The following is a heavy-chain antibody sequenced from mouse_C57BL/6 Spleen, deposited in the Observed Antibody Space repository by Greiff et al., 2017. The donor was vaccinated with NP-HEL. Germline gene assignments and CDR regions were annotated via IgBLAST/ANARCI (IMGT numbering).Heavy chain of an antibody. CDR3: ARGSHLFAY. CDR1: GYAFSSSW. Sequence: VQLQESGPELVKPGASVKISCKASGYAFSSSWMNWVKQRPGKGLEWIGRIYPGDGDTNYNGKFKGKATLTADKSSSTAYMQLSSLTSEDSAVYFCARGSHLFAYWGQGTLVTVSA. J-gene: IGHJ3*01. V-gene: IGHV1-82*01. D-gene: IGHD1-1*01. CDR2: IYPGDGDT.